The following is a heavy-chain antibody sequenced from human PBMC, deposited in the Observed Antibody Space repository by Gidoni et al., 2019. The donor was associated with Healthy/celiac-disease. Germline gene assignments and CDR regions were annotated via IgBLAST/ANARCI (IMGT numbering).Heavy chain of an antibody. CDR2: IYTSGST. V-gene: IGHV4-61*02. CDR1: GGSISSGSSY. D-gene: IGHD3-22*01. J-gene: IGHJ4*02. Sequence: QVQLQESGPGLVKPSQTLSLTCTVPGGSISSGSSYWSWIRQPAGKGLEWIGRIYTSGSTNYNPSLKSRVTMSVDTSKNQFSLKLSSVTAADTAVYYCAREEDYYDSSGYYNFDYWGQGTLVTVSS. CDR3: AREEDYYDSSGYYNFDY.